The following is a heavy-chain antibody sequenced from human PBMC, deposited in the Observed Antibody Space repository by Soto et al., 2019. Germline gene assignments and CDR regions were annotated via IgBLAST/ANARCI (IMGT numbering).Heavy chain of an antibody. CDR2: ISGYNGDT. J-gene: IGHJ6*02. CDR1: GYTFSRYG. V-gene: IGHV1-18*01. D-gene: IGHD2-8*01. Sequence: QGQLVQSGPEVKKSGASVKVSCKASGYTFSRYGISWVRQAPGQGLEWMGWISGYNGDTKYAQKVQGRVTMTIDTSTYTAYMELRCLTSDDTAIYYCAKNGQPPYYYYGMDVWGQGTTVTVSS. CDR3: AKNGQPPYYYYGMDV.